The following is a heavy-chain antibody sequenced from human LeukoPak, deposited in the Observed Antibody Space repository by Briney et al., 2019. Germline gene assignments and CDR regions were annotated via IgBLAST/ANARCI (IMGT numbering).Heavy chain of an antibody. V-gene: IGHV4-34*01. CDR1: GGSFSGHY. CDR2: INHSGST. D-gene: IGHD6-6*01. Sequence: SGTLSLTRAVYGGSFSGHYWSWIRQPPGKGLEWIGEINHSGSTNYNPSLKSRVTISLDTSKNQFPLKLSSVTAADTAVYYCARIRIAAAGFDYWGQGTLVTVSS. CDR3: ARIRIAAAGFDY. J-gene: IGHJ4*02.